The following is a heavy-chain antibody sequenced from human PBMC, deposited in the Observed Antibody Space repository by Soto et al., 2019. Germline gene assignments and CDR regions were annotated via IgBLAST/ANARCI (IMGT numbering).Heavy chain of an antibody. V-gene: IGHV4-39*01. CDR2: IFYSGTT. CDR1: GGSISRSHNF. D-gene: IGHD4-17*01. J-gene: IGHJ4*02. CDR3: ARYYGDYKNYFDY. Sequence: QLQLQESGPGLVKPSETLSLTCTVTGGSISRSHNFWGWIRQPPGKGLELIGSIFYSGTTYNNPPXXXRXXLSGDTSKNQFSLKLNSVTAADTAVYYCARYYGDYKNYFDYWGQGTLVTVSS.